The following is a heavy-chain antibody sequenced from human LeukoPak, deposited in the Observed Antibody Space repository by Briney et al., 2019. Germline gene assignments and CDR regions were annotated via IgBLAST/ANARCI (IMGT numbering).Heavy chain of an antibody. CDR3: ARERWAYYDFWSDYYTFDY. CDR2: INTNTGNP. V-gene: IGHV7-4-1*02. J-gene: IGHJ4*02. Sequence: GASVMVSCKISGYTFTSYAMNWVRQAPGQGLEWMGWINTNTGNPTYAQGFTGRFVFSLDTSVSTAYLQISSLKAEDAAVYFCARERWAYYDFWSDYYTFDYWGQGTLVTVSS. D-gene: IGHD3-3*01. CDR1: GYTFTSYA.